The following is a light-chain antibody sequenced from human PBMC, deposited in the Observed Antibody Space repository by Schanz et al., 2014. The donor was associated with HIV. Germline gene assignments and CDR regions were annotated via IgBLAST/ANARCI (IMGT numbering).Light chain of an antibody. CDR2: DVS. V-gene: IGLV2-11*01. J-gene: IGLJ1*01. CDR1: SSDVGGYNY. CDR3: CSYAGSYPPLYV. Sequence: QSALTQPASVSGSPGQSITISCTGTSSDVGGYNYVSWYQQHPGKAPQLMIYDVSKRPSGVPDRFSGSKSGNTASLTISGLQAEDEAEYYCCSYAGSYPPLYVFGTGTKLTVL.